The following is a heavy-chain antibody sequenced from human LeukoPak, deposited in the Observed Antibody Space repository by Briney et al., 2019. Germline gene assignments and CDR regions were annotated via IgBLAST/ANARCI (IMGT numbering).Heavy chain of an antibody. D-gene: IGHD3-22*01. CDR2: IYPGDSDT. CDR1: GYSFTSYW. V-gene: IGHV5-51*01. J-gene: IGHJ3*02. CDR3: ARRSTYYYDSSGYYYDAFDI. Sequence: PGESLKISCKGSGYSFTSYWIGWVRQMPGKGLEWVGIIYPGDSDTRYSPSFQGQVTISADKSISTAYLQWSSLKASDTAMYYCARRSTYYYDSSGYYYDAFDIWGQGTMVTVSS.